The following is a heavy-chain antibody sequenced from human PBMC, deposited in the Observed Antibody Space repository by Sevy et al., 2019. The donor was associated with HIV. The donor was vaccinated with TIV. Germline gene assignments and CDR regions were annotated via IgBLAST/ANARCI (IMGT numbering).Heavy chain of an antibody. CDR2: IYYSGST. V-gene: IGHV4-31*03. D-gene: IGHD6-13*01. CDR3: ARDLTPYSSSWVGGMDV. J-gene: IGHJ6*02. Sequence: SETLSLTCTVSGGSISSGGYYWSWIRQHPGKGLEWIGYIYYSGSTNYNPSLKSRVTISVDTSKNQFSLKLSSVTAADTAVYYCARDLTPYSSSWVGGMDVRGQGTTVTVSS. CDR1: GGSISSGGYY.